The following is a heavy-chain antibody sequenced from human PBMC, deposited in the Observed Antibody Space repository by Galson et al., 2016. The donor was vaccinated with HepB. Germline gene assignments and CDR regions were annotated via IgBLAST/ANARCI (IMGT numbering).Heavy chain of an antibody. CDR2: IRPYNGVT. V-gene: IGHV1-18*01. CDR1: GYSFVGFG. D-gene: IGHD3-3*01. CDR3: ARQDYDFWSAIKYYYDYYMDG. Sequence: SVKVSCKASGYSFVGFGLTWVRQAPGQGFEWMGWIRPYNGVTDYAQKFQGRVTITRDTSASTAYMELSSLRSEDTAVYYCARQDYDFWSAIKYYYDYYMDGWGKGTTVTVSS. J-gene: IGHJ6*03.